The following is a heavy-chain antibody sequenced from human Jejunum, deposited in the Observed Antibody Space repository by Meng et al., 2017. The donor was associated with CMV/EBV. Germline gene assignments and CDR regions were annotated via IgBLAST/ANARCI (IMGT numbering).Heavy chain of an antibody. V-gene: IGHV4-39*07. CDR2: IYYTGST. J-gene: IGHJ4*02. D-gene: IGHD6-6*01. CDR1: GDAISSSNYY. Sequence: LQLQESGPELWKPSGTLSLLCTVSGDAISSSNYYWGWIRQSQGKGLEWIGSIYYTGSTYYNPSLKSRLTISIDTSKNQFSLKLSSVTAADTAIYYCARGLSTSSSSYWGQGTLVTVSS. CDR3: ARGLSTSSSSY.